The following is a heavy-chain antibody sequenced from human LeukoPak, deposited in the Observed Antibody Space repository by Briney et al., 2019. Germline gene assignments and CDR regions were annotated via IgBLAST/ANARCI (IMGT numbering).Heavy chain of an antibody. Sequence: SVKVSCKASGGTFSSYAISWVRQAPGQGLEWTGGIIPIFGTANYAQKFQGRVTITADKSTSTAYMELSSLRSEDTAVYYCARACCSSTSCPLDYWGQGTLVTVSS. D-gene: IGHD2-2*01. V-gene: IGHV1-69*06. CDR1: GGTFSSYA. CDR3: ARACCSSTSCPLDY. CDR2: IIPIFGTA. J-gene: IGHJ4*02.